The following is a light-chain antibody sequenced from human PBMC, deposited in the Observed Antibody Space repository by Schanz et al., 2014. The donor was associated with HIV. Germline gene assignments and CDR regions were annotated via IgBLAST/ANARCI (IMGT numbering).Light chain of an antibody. Sequence: IVLTQSPGTLSLSPGERGTLSCRASQSISSSLLAWYQKKPGQAPTLLIYAASRRASGIPDRFSGSGSGADFPLTISGLEPEDFAVYYCHHYGGSFGPGTTVDYK. CDR2: AAS. V-gene: IGKV3-20*01. CDR3: HHYGGS. CDR1: QSISSSL. J-gene: IGKJ3*01.